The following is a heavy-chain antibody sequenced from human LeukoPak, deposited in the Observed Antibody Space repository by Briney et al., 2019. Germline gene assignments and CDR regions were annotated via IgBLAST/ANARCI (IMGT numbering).Heavy chain of an antibody. V-gene: IGHV4-34*01. CDR1: GGSFSGYY. J-gene: IGHJ4*02. Sequence: PSETLSLTCAVYGGSFSGYYWSWIRQPPGKGLEWIGEINHSGSTNYNPSLKSRVTISVDTSKNQFSLKLSSVTAADTAVYYCARDRRVAKHPFDYGGQGTLVTVSS. D-gene: IGHD5/OR15-5a*01. CDR2: INHSGST. CDR3: ARDRRVAKHPFDY.